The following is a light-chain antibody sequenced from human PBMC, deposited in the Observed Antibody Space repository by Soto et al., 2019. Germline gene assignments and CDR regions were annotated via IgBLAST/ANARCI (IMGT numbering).Light chain of an antibody. CDR1: QSVSSN. CDR2: GAS. V-gene: IGKV3-15*01. Sequence: EIVMTQSPATLSVSPGERVTLSCRASQSVSSNLAWYQQKPGQAPRLLIYGASTRATGIPARFSGSGSGAEFTLTISSLQSEDFAVHYCQQYNNWPPTFGQGTKVEIK. CDR3: QQYNNWPPT. J-gene: IGKJ1*01.